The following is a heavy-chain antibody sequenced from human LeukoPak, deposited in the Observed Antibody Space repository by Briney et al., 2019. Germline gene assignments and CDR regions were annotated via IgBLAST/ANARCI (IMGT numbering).Heavy chain of an antibody. CDR1: GYTFTSYD. J-gene: IGHJ3*02. V-gene: IGHV1-8*03. CDR3: ARDCGGDCYSSAFDI. CDR2: KNPDSGHT. Sequence: ASVKVSCEASGYTFTSYDINWVRQATGQGLEWMGWKNPDSGHTGYAQKFQGRVTITRDTSISTVYMELSSLRSDDTAVYYCARDCGGDCYSSAFDIWGQGTMVTVSS. D-gene: IGHD2-21*02.